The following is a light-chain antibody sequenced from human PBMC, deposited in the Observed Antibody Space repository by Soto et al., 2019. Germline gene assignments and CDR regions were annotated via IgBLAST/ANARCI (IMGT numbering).Light chain of an antibody. V-gene: IGKV4-1*01. CDR3: QQYYSTLTWT. CDR1: QSVLYSSNNKNY. CDR2: WAS. J-gene: IGKJ1*01. Sequence: DIVMTQSPDSLALSLGERATINCKSSQSVLYSSNNKNYLAWYQQKPGQPPKLLIYWASTRESGVPDRFSGSGSGTDFILTISSLQAEDVAVYYCQQYYSTLTWTFGQGTKVEIK.